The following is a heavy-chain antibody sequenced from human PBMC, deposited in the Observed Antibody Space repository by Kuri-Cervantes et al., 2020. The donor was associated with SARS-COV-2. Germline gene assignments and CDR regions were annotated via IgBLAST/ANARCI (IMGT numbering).Heavy chain of an antibody. V-gene: IGHV1-69*05. CDR1: GGTFSSYS. J-gene: IGHJ5*02. Sequence: SVKVSCKASGGTFSSYSVNWVRQAPGQGLEWMGRIIPTFDTATYAQKFQGRVTITTDESTSTAYMELSGLRSEDTAVYYCARDRGPGQLLYSAFRWFDPWGQGTLVTVSS. CDR2: IIPTFDTA. D-gene: IGHD2-2*02. CDR3: ARDRGPGQLLYSAFRWFDP.